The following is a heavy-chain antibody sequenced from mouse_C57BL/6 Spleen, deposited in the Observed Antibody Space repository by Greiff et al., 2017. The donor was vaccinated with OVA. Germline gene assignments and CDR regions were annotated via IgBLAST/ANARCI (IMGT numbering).Heavy chain of an antibody. V-gene: IGHV2-2*01. J-gene: IGHJ2*01. CDR3: ARNPPLLRQYYCDY. Sequence: VKLMESGPGLVQPSQSLSITCTVSGFSLTSYGVHWVRQSPGKGLEWLGVIWSGGSTDYNAAFISRLSISKDNSKSQVFFKMNSLQADDTAIYYCARNPPLLRQYYCDYWGQGTTLTVSS. CDR2: IWSGGST. CDR1: GFSLTSYG. D-gene: IGHD1-1*01.